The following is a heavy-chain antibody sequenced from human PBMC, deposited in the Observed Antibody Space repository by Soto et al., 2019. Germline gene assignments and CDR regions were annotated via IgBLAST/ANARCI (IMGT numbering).Heavy chain of an antibody. CDR1: GGSFSGYY. D-gene: IGHD3-3*01. Sequence: SETLSLTCAVYGGSFSGYYWSWIRQPPGKGLEWIGEINHSGSTNYNPSLKSRVTISVDTSKNQFSLKLSSVTAADTAVYYCARNGLLRFLGYAGAFDIWGLGTMVTVSS. V-gene: IGHV4-34*01. J-gene: IGHJ3*02. CDR2: INHSGST. CDR3: ARNGLLRFLGYAGAFDI.